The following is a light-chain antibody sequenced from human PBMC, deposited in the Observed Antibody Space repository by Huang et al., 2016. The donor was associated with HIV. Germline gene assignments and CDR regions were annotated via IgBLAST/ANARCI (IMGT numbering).Light chain of an antibody. CDR3: QQYGNLPLT. Sequence: EIVLTQSPGTLSLSTGERATLSCRASQSGISTYLAWYQQKHGQTPTLLIYAASGRATGIPDRFSGSGSGTDVTLTISRLEPEDFAVYYCQQYGNLPLTFGGGTKVEIK. J-gene: IGKJ4*01. CDR1: QSGISTY. V-gene: IGKV3-20*01. CDR2: AAS.